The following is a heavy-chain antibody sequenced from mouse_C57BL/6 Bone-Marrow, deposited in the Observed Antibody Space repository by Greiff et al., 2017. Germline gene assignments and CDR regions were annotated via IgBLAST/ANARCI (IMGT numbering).Heavy chain of an antibody. V-gene: IGHV1-61*01. CDR3: ARLLGGVY. CDR1: GYTFTSYW. D-gene: IGHD1-1*02. Sequence: VQLQQSGAELVRPGSSVKLSCKASGYTFTSYWMDWVKQRPGQGLEWIGNIYPSDSETHYNQKFKDKATLTVDKSSSTAYMQLSSLTSEDSAVXYCARLLGGVYWGQGTTLTVSS. CDR2: IYPSDSET. J-gene: IGHJ2*01.